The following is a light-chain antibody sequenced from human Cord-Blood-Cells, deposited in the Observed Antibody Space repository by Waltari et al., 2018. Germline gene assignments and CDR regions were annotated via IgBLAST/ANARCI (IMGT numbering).Light chain of an antibody. CDR1: SSDVGSYNL. CDR3: CSYAGSSTWV. J-gene: IGLJ3*02. CDR2: EGS. V-gene: IGLV2-23*01. Sequence: QSALTQPASVSGSPGQSITIPCTGTSSDVGSYNLVSLYQQHPGKAPKLMIYEGSKRPSGVSNRFSCAKSGNTASLTISGLQAEDEADYYCCSYAGSSTWVFGGGTKLTVL.